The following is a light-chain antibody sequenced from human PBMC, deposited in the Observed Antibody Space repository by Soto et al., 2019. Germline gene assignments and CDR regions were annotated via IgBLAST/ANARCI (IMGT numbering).Light chain of an antibody. CDR1: SSNIGAGYD. V-gene: IGLV1-40*01. J-gene: IGLJ2*01. Sequence: QSVLTQPPSVSGAPGHRVTISCTGSSSNIGAGYDVHWYQQLPGTAPKLLIYGNSNRPSGVPDRFSGSKSGTSASLAITGLQAEDEADYYCQSYDSSLSGPVVFGGGTKVTVL. CDR3: QSYDSSLSGPVV. CDR2: GNS.